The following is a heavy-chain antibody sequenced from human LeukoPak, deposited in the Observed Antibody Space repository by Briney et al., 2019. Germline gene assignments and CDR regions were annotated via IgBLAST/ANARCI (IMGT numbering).Heavy chain of an antibody. V-gene: IGHV4-59*01. CDR1: GGSITNYY. Sequence: PSETLSLTCTVSGGSITNYYWSWIRQPPGKGLEWIGYIYYSGTTNYIPSLKSRVTISVDTSKNQFSLKLSSVTAADTAVYYCAYSVVPGVFFDYWGQGTLVTVSS. CDR3: AYSVVPGVFFDY. D-gene: IGHD2-15*01. J-gene: IGHJ4*02. CDR2: IYYSGTT.